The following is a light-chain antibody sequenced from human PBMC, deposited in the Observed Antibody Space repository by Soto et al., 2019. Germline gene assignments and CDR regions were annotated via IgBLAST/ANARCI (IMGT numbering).Light chain of an antibody. CDR1: SSDVGGYSY. J-gene: IGLJ1*01. CDR2: DVS. CDR3: ASYTTSSTYV. V-gene: IGLV2-14*01. Sequence: QSVLTQPASVSGSPGQSIAISCTGTSSDVGGYSYVSWYQQQPGKVPKLVISDVSNRPSGVSDRFSGSKSGNTASLTISGLQTEDEADYYCASYTTSSTYVFGTGTKLTVL.